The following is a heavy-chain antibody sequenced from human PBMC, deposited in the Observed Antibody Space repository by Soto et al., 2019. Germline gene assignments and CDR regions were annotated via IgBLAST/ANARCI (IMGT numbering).Heavy chain of an antibody. J-gene: IGHJ4*02. CDR3: AKDMSSGWYWGYSFDY. D-gene: IGHD6-19*01. V-gene: IGHV3-9*01. CDR2: ISWNSGSI. CDR1: GFTFDDYA. Sequence: EVQLVESGGGLVQPGRSLRLSCAASGFTFDDYAMHWVRQAPGKGLEWVSGISWNSGSIGYADSVKGRFTISRDNAKNSLYLQMNSLRAEDTALYYCAKDMSSGWYWGYSFDYGGQGTLVTVSS.